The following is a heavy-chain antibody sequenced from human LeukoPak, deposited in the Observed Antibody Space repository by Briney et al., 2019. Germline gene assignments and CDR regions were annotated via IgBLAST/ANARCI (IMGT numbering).Heavy chain of an antibody. D-gene: IGHD6-13*01. CDR2: IKQDGSEK. CDR1: GFTFNRST. Sequence: GGSLRLSCGASGFTFNRSTMNWVRQAPGKGLEWVANIKQDGSEKYYVDSVKGRFTISRDNAKNSLYLQMNSLRAEDTAVYYCARGWSIFDYWGQGTLVTVSS. CDR3: ARGWSIFDY. V-gene: IGHV3-7*01. J-gene: IGHJ4*02.